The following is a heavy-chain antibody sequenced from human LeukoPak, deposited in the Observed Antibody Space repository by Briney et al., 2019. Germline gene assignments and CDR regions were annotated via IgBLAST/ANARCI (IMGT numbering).Heavy chain of an antibody. J-gene: IGHJ3*02. CDR1: GFTFSSYG. V-gene: IGHV3-23*01. CDR3: AKDELGSGSYDAFDI. D-gene: IGHD1-26*01. Sequence: DPGGTLRLSCAASGFTFSSYGMSWVRQAPGKGLEWVSAISGSGGSTYYADSVKGRFTISRDNSKNTLYLQMNSLRAEDTAVYYCAKDELGSGSYDAFDIWGQGTMVTVSS. CDR2: ISGSGGST.